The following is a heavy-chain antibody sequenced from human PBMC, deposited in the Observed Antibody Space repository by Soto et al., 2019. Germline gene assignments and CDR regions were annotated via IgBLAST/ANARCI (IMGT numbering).Heavy chain of an antibody. J-gene: IGHJ2*01. CDR1: GFTFSSYA. D-gene: IGHD6-19*01. CDR3: AKAVAGYWYFDL. CDR2: ITGSGGTT. Sequence: EVQLLESGGGLVQPGGSLRLSCAASGFTFSSYAMTWVRQAPGKGLEWVSAITGSGGTTYYADSVRGRFTISRDNSRNTLYLQMNSLRAEDTAVYYCAKAVAGYWYFDLWGRGTLVTVSS. V-gene: IGHV3-23*01.